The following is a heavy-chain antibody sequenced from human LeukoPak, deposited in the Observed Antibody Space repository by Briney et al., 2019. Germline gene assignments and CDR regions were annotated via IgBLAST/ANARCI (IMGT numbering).Heavy chain of an antibody. CDR1: GFTFSSYA. D-gene: IGHD3-22*01. CDR2: ISGSGTST. Sequence: GSLRLSCAASGFTFSSYAMSWVRQAPGKGLEWVLAISGSGTSTYYADSVKGRFTISRDNSKNTLYLQMNSLRAEDTAVYYCEGTYYYDSSDDYWGQGTLVTVSS. CDR3: EGTYYYDSSDDY. V-gene: IGHV3-23*01. J-gene: IGHJ4*02.